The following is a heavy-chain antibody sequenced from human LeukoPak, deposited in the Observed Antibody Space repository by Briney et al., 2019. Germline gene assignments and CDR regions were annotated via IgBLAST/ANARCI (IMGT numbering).Heavy chain of an antibody. Sequence: PGGSLRLSCAASGFTVSSNYMSWVRQAPGKGLEWVSVIYSGGSTYYADSVKGRFTISRDNSKNTLYLQMNSLRAEDTAVYYCARISYTYCSSTSCSYWGQGTLVTVSS. CDR3: ARISYTYCSSTSCSY. V-gene: IGHV3-53*01. CDR2: IYSGGST. CDR1: GFTVSSNY. J-gene: IGHJ4*02. D-gene: IGHD2-2*01.